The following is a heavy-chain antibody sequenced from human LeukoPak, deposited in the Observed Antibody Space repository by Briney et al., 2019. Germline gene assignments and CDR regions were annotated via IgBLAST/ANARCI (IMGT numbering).Heavy chain of an antibody. Sequence: GGSLRLSCAASGFTFSSYDMHWVRQATGKGLEWVSAIGTAGVTYYPGSVKGRFTISRENAKNSLYLQMNSLRAGDTAVYYCAREPPFNYGMDVWGQGTTVTVSS. J-gene: IGHJ6*02. CDR3: AREPPFNYGMDV. CDR2: IGTAGVT. CDR1: GFTFSSYD. V-gene: IGHV3-13*01.